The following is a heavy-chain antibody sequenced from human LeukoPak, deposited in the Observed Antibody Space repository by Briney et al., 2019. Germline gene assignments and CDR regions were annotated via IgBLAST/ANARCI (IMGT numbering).Heavy chain of an antibody. D-gene: IGHD6-13*01. J-gene: IGHJ4*02. CDR3: AKDPLGKSAAGYYFDY. CDR2: ISGSGGST. CDR1: GFTFSSYA. V-gene: IGHV3-23*01. Sequence: PGGSLRLSCAASGFTFSSYAMSWVRQAPGKGLEWVSAISGSGGSTYYADSVKGRFTISRDNSKNTLYLQMNSLRAEDTAVYYCAKDPLGKSAAGYYFDYWGQGTLVTVSS.